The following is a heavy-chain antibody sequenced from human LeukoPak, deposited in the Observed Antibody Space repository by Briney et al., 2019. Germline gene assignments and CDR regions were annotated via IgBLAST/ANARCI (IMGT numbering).Heavy chain of an antibody. D-gene: IGHD3-9*01. CDR2: ISAYNGNT. Sequence: ASVKVSCKASGYTFTSYGISWVRQAPGQGLEWMGWISAYNGNTKYVQRLQGRVTMTTDTSTTTAYVELRSLRSDDTAVYYCARDLLQYFDWLTMAGYWGQGTLVSVSS. CDR1: GYTFTSYG. J-gene: IGHJ4*02. V-gene: IGHV1-18*01. CDR3: ARDLLQYFDWLTMAGY.